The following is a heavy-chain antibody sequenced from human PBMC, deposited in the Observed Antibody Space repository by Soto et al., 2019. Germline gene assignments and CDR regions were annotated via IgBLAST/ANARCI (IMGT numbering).Heavy chain of an antibody. CDR1: GFTFSTYS. CDR2: ISYTSSTI. V-gene: IGHV3-48*02. D-gene: IGHD2-21*01. J-gene: IGHJ5*02. Sequence: EVQLVESGGGLAQPGGSLRLSCAASGFTFSTYSMNWVRQAPGKGLEWVSYISYTSSTIYYADSVKGRFTISRDNAKNSLLLQMHSLRDEDTAVYYCARDNGLAGSFDPWGQGTLVTVSS. CDR3: ARDNGLAGSFDP.